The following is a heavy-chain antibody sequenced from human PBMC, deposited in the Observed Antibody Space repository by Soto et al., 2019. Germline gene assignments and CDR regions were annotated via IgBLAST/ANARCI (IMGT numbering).Heavy chain of an antibody. CDR3: ARGRLLWFGNGMDV. D-gene: IGHD3-10*01. Sequence: PSETLSLTCTVSGGSISSYYWSWIRQPPGKGLEWIGYIYYSGSTNYNPSLKSRVTISVDTSKNQFSLKLSSVTAADTAVYYCARGRLLWFGNGMDVWGQGTTVTVSS. J-gene: IGHJ6*02. V-gene: IGHV4-59*12. CDR1: GGSISSYY. CDR2: IYYSGST.